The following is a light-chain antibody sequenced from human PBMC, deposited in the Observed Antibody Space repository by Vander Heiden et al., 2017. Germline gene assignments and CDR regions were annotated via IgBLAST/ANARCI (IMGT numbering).Light chain of an antibody. CDR2: DDD. CDR3: QVWDSSSDHVV. Sequence: SYVLTQPPSVAVAPGQPARITCGGNNIGSKSVHWYQQKPGQAPVLVVYDDDDWPSGIPERFSGSNSGNTATLTINRVEAGDEADYYCQVWDSSSDHVVFGGGTKLTVL. J-gene: IGLJ2*01. CDR1: NIGSKS. V-gene: IGLV3-21*02.